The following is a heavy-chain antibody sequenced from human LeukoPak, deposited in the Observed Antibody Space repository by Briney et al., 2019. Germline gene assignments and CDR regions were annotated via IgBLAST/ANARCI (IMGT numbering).Heavy chain of an antibody. CDR3: ARDCGGGSCYGPYDAFDI. CDR2: ITGDGGST. Sequence: GGSLRLSCAASGFTFSSYWMHWVRQAPGKGLVWVSRITGDGGSTAYADSVQGRFTISRDNAKNTLYLQMNSLRAEDTAVYYCARDCGGGSCYGPYDAFDIWGQGTMVTVSS. D-gene: IGHD2-15*01. J-gene: IGHJ3*02. V-gene: IGHV3-74*01. CDR1: GFTFSSYW.